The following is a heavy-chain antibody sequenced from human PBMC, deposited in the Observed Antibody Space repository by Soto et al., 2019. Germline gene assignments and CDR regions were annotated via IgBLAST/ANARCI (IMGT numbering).Heavy chain of an antibody. CDR2: IIPILGIA. D-gene: IGHD2-2*01. J-gene: IGHJ6*03. V-gene: IGHV1-69*02. CDR1: GGTFSSYT. Sequence: QVQLVQSGAEVKKPGSSVKVSCKASGGTFSSYTISWVRQAPGQGLEWMGRIIPILGIANYAQKFQGRATITADKSTSKAYRELSSLRSEDTAVYYWATRLGYCSSTSCYAEGSNYYMDVWGKGTTVTVSS. CDR3: ATRLGYCSSTSCYAEGSNYYMDV.